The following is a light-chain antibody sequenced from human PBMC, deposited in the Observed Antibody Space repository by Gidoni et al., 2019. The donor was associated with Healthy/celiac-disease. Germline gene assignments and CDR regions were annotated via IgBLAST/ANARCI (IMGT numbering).Light chain of an antibody. V-gene: IGLV2-14*03. CDR1: SSDVGGYNY. J-gene: IGLJ1*01. Sequence: QSALTQPASVSGSPGQSITISCTGTSSDVGGYNYVTWYHQHPGKAPKLMIYDASNRPSGVSNRFSGSKSGNTASLTISGLQAEDEADYYCSSYTSSSTGYVFGTGTKVTVL. CDR2: DAS. CDR3: SSYTSSSTGYV.